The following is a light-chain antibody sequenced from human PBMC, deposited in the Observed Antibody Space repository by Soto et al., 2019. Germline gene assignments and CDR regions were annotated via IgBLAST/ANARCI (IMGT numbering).Light chain of an antibody. CDR1: QAISSW. CDR2: KAS. CDR3: QQLNSYPIT. V-gene: IGKV1-5*03. J-gene: IGKJ5*01. Sequence: EIQMTQSPSTLSGSVGDRVTITCRASQAISSWLAWYQQKPGKAPKLLIYKASTLKSGVPSRFSGSGSGTDFTLTISSLQSEDFATYYCQQLNSYPITFGQGTRLEI.